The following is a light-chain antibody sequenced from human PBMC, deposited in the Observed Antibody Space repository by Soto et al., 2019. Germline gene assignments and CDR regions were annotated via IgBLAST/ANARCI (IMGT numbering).Light chain of an antibody. J-gene: IGLJ2*01. CDR3: CSYASSKV. Sequence: QSVLTQPASVSGSPGQSITISCTGTSSDVGSYNLVSWYQQHPGKAPKLMIYEGSKRPSGVSNRFSGSKSGNTASLTISGLQAEDEADYYCCSYASSKVLGGGTKLTVL. V-gene: IGLV2-23*01. CDR1: SSDVGSYNL. CDR2: EGS.